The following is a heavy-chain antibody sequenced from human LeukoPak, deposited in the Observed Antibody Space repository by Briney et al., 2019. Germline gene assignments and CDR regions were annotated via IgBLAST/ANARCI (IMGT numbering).Heavy chain of an antibody. CDR1: GFTFSSYW. CDR3: AKDLTWNQADY. Sequence: GGSLRLSCAASGFTFSSYWMHWVRHAPGKGLVWVSRINSDGSSTSYADSVTGRFTISRDNAKNTLFLQMNSLRVEDTAVYYCAKDLTWNQADYWGQGTLVTVSS. CDR2: INSDGSST. V-gene: IGHV3-74*01. J-gene: IGHJ4*02. D-gene: IGHD1-14*01.